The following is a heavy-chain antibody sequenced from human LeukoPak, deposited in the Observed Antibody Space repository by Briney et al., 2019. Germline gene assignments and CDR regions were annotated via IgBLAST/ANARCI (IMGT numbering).Heavy chain of an antibody. J-gene: IGHJ4*02. D-gene: IGHD6-13*01. Sequence: GSLRLSFAASGFPFRDHYMDWVRQAPGKGLEWVGRTRNKANSYTTEYAASVKGRFTISRDDSKNSVYLQMNSLETEDTAVYYCARSSSSWYPLFDYWGQGTLVTVSS. CDR3: ARSSSSWYPLFDY. CDR2: TRNKANSYTT. CDR1: GFPFRDHY. V-gene: IGHV3-72*01.